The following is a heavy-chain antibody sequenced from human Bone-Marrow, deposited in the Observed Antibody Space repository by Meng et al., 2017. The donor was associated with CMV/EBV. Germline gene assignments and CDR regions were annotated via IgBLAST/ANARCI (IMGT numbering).Heavy chain of an antibody. V-gene: IGHV3-74*01. CDR1: GFTFSSYW. Sequence: GGSLRLSCAASGFTFSSYWMHWVRQAPGKGLVWVSRINSDMSSTSYADSVKGRFTISRDNAENTLYLQMNSLRAEDTAVYYCARDPEVVPAAIPVRDNWFDPWGQGTLVTVSS. CDR2: INSDMSST. CDR3: ARDPEVVPAAIPVRDNWFDP. D-gene: IGHD2-2*02. J-gene: IGHJ5*02.